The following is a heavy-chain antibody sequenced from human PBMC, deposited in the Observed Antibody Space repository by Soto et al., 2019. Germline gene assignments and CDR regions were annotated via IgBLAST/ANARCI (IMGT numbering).Heavy chain of an antibody. CDR2: INHSGST. CDR3: ARGLAFRRVMDV. V-gene: IGHV4-34*01. Sequence: QVQLQQWGAGLLKPSETLSLTCAVYGGSFSGYYWSWIRQPPGKGLEWIGEINHSGSTNYNPSLKSRVTISVDTSKNQFSLKLSSVTAADTAVYYCARGLAFRRVMDVWGKGTTVTVSS. J-gene: IGHJ6*03. CDR1: GGSFSGYY.